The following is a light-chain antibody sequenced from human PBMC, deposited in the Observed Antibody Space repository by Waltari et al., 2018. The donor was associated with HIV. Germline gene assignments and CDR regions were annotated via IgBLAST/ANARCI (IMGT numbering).Light chain of an antibody. CDR1: SSYVGGYTY. J-gene: IGLJ3*02. V-gene: IGLV2-8*01. Sequence: QSALTQPPSASGSPGQSVTISCTGSSSYVGGYTYVSWYHQHPGKAPKLIIYEVTKRPSGVPDRFSGSKSGKTASLTVSGLQAEDEADYYCSSYPGSFPWVFGGGTKLTVL. CDR3: SSYPGSFPWV. CDR2: EVT.